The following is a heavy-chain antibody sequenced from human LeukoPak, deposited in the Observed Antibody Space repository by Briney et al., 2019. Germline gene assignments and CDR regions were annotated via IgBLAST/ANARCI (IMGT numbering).Heavy chain of an antibody. CDR2: IYTSGST. Sequence: SETLSLTCTVSGGSISSYYWSWIRQPAGKGLEWIGRIYTSGSTNYNPSLKSRVTMSVDTSKNRFSLKLSSVTAADTAVYYCARSDYYGSGSSFDYWGQGTLVTVSS. CDR1: GGSISSYY. J-gene: IGHJ4*02. V-gene: IGHV4-4*07. D-gene: IGHD3-10*01. CDR3: ARSDYYGSGSSFDY.